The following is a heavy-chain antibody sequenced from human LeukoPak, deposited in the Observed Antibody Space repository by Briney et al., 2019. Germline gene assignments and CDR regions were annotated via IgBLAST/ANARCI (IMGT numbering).Heavy chain of an antibody. D-gene: IGHD3-10*01. Sequence: GGSLRLSCAASGFTFSSYAMSWVRQAPGKGLEWVSAISGSGGSTYYADSVKGRFTISRDNAKNSLYLQMNSLRAEDTALYYCARDLIPENYYSDPEGRWFDPWGQGTLVTVSS. V-gene: IGHV3-23*01. CDR3: ARDLIPENYYSDPEGRWFDP. CDR1: GFTFSSYA. J-gene: IGHJ5*02. CDR2: ISGSGGST.